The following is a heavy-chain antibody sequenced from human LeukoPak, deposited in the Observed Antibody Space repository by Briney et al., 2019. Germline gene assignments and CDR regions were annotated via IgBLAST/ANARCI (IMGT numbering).Heavy chain of an antibody. J-gene: IGHJ3*01. CDR1: GFTFSSYA. CDR3: ANEYSKGDV. D-gene: IGHD4-11*01. CDR2: ISGSGGST. Sequence: GGSLRLSCAAPGFTFSSYAMSWVRQAPGKGLEWVSVISGSGGSTYYADSVKGRFTISRDNSKNTLYLQMNSLRAEDAAVYYCANEYSKGDVWGQGTMVTVSS. V-gene: IGHV3-23*01.